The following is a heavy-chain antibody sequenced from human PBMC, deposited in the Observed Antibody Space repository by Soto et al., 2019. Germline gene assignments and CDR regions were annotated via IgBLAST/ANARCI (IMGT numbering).Heavy chain of an antibody. CDR1: GYTFTSYG. Sequence: ASVKVSCKASGYTFTSYGISWVRQAPGQGLEWMGWISAYNGDTNYAQKLQGRVTMTTDTFTSTAYMELRSLISDDTAVYYCAKDPLDIVVVPAANWGQGTLVTVSS. J-gene: IGHJ4*02. CDR2: ISAYNGDT. D-gene: IGHD2-2*01. CDR3: AKDPLDIVVVPAAN. V-gene: IGHV1-18*01.